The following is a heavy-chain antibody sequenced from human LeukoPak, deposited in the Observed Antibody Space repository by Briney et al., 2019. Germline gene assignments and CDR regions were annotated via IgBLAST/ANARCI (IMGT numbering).Heavy chain of an antibody. J-gene: IGHJ6*03. CDR3: ARDHRGFYYGSGNYYYLDV. CDR1: GGTYNNYA. V-gene: IGHV1-69*13. D-gene: IGHD3-10*01. Sequence: GASGKVSCKASGGTYNNYAITWVRQAPGQGLEWVGGILPVFGTSNYAQRFQGRVTITADESTGTTYMELGSLRSEDTAVYYCARDHRGFYYGSGNYYYLDVWGKGTTVTVSS. CDR2: ILPVFGTS.